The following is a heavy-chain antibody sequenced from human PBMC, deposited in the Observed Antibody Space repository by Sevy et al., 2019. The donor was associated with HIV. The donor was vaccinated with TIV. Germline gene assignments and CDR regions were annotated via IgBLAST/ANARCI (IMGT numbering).Heavy chain of an antibody. J-gene: IGHJ6*02. D-gene: IGHD3-22*01. CDR1: GFTFSDAA. V-gene: IGHV3-73*01. CDR3: TFSSDYDKYGWDV. CDR2: IRSKANTYTT. Sequence: GGSLRLSCAASGFTFSDAAMHWVRQASGKGLEWIGRIRSKANTYTTAYAASVKGRFIIARDDSKNTAYLQMNRLRPEDTAKYYCTFSSDYDKYGWDVRGQGTTVTVSS.